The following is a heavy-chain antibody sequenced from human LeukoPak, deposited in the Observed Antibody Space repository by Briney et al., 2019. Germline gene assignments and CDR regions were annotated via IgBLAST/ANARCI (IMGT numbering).Heavy chain of an antibody. V-gene: IGHV4-34*01. Sequence: PSETLSLTCAVYGGSFSGYYWSWIRQPPGKGLEWIGEINHSGSTNYNPSLKSRVTISVDTSKNQFSLKLSSVTAADTAVYYCARGLQRYFDWSSRAFDIWGQGTMVTVSS. CDR3: ARGLQRYFDWSSRAFDI. CDR2: INHSGST. J-gene: IGHJ3*02. CDR1: GGSFSGYY. D-gene: IGHD3-9*01.